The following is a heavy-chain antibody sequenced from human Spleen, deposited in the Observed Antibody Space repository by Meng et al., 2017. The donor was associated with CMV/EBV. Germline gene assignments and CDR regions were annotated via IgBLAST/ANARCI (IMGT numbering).Heavy chain of an antibody. CDR3: ARAALIVVVVAATPGSYYYYYGMDV. Sequence: GESLKISCAASGFTFRTYSMHWVRQAPGKGLEWVAVISSDGSNKYYADSVKGRFTISRDNSRNTLHLQMNSLRAEDTAVYYCARAALIVVVVAATPGSYYYYYGMDVWGQGTTVTVSS. CDR2: ISSDGSNK. D-gene: IGHD2-15*01. V-gene: IGHV3-30-3*01. J-gene: IGHJ6*02. CDR1: GFTFRTYS.